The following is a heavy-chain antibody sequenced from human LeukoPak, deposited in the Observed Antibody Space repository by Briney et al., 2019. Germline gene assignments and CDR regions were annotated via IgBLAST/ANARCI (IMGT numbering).Heavy chain of an antibody. CDR3: TRRWSYSGSFFVWWFDP. CDR1: GFSFSNYS. J-gene: IGHJ5*02. V-gene: IGHV3-48*04. D-gene: IGHD1-26*01. CDR2: ISKSGRTI. Sequence: SGGSLRLSCAASGFSFSNYSMNWVRQAPGKGLEWISYISKSGRTIEYADSVKGRFTTSRDNAKNSLYLQMHSLRVEDTAVYYCTRRWSYSGSFFVWWFDPWGQGTLVTVSS.